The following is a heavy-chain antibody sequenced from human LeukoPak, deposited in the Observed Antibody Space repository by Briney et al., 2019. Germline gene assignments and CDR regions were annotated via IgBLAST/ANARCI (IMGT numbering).Heavy chain of an antibody. CDR3: AKPLYPNYDYVWGSYRSPFDY. J-gene: IGHJ4*02. Sequence: PGRSLRLSCAASGFTFDDYAMHWVRQAPGKGLEWVSGISWNSGSIGYADSVKGRFTISRDNAKNSLYLQMNSLRAEDTAVYYCAKPLYPNYDYVWGSYRSPFDYWGQGILVTVSS. CDR1: GFTFDDYA. V-gene: IGHV3-9*01. D-gene: IGHD3-16*02. CDR2: ISWNSGSI.